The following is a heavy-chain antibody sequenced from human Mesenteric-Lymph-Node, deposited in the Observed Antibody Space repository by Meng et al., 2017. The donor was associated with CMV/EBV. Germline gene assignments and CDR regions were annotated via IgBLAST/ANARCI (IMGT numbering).Heavy chain of an antibody. CDR3: ARDLTPDVLSGPDYYHYGMGV. CDR1: GFTFNDYY. J-gene: IGHJ6*02. D-gene: IGHD2-15*01. CDR2: ISSSGSII. Sequence: GGSLRLSCAASGFTFNDYYMSWIRQAPGKGLEWVSYISSSGSIIYYADSVKGRFTISRDNAKNSLYLQMNSLRAEDTAVYYCARDLTPDVLSGPDYYHYGMGVWGQGTAVTVSS. V-gene: IGHV3-11*01.